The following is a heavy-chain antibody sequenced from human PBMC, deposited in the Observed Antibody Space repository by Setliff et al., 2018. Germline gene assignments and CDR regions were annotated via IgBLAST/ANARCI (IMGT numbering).Heavy chain of an antibody. CDR2: IWHDGTNK. CDR1: GLTLINIG. V-gene: IGHV3-33*01. D-gene: IGHD4-17*01. J-gene: IGHJ6*03. CDR3: ARETTRTYYYYDMDV. Sequence: GGSLRLSSAASGLTLINIGFHWVRQAPGKGLEWVAIIWHDGTNKYYADSVKGRFDISRDSSKNTVYLQMNSLTAEDTAMYYWARETTRTYYYYDMDVWGKGTTVTVSS.